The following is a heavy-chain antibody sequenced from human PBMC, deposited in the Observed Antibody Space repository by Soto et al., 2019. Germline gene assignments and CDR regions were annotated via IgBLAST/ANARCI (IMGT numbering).Heavy chain of an antibody. CDR2: ISAYNGNT. V-gene: IGHV1-18*01. Sequence: ASVKVSCKASGYTFTSYGISWVRQAPGQGLEWMGWISAYNGNTNYAQKLQGRVTMTTDTSTSTAYMELRSLRSDDTAVYYCARDVKLRFLEWLPPAYYYYGMDVWGQGTTVTVSS. CDR1: GYTFTSYG. D-gene: IGHD3-3*01. J-gene: IGHJ6*02. CDR3: ARDVKLRFLEWLPPAYYYYGMDV.